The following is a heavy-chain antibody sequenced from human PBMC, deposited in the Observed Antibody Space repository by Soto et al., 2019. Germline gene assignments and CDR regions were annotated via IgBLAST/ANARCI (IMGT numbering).Heavy chain of an antibody. J-gene: IGHJ4*02. Sequence: PSETLSLTCTVSGGSISSSSYYWGWIRQPPGKGLEWIGSIYYSGSTYYNPSLKSRVTISVDTSKNQFSLKLSSVTAADTAVYYCARDYYDSSGYWVLDYWGQGTLVTVSS. CDR1: GGSISSSSYY. V-gene: IGHV4-39*02. CDR3: ARDYYDSSGYWVLDY. CDR2: IYYSGST. D-gene: IGHD3-22*01.